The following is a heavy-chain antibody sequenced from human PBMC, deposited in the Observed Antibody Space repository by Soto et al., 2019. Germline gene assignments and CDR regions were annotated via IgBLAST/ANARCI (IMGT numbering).Heavy chain of an antibody. Sequence: GPVKVSCKASGYTFTSYDINWVRQATGQGLEWMGWMNPNSGNTGYAQKFQGRVTMTRNTSISTAYMELSSLRSEDTAVYYCARGHFYGDYGMGKNWFDPWGQGTLVTVSS. CDR1: GYTFTSYD. V-gene: IGHV1-8*01. CDR2: MNPNSGNT. D-gene: IGHD4-17*01. J-gene: IGHJ5*02. CDR3: ARGHFYGDYGMGKNWFDP.